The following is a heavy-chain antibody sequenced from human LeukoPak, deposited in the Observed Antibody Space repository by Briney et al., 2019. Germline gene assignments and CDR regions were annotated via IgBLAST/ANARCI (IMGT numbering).Heavy chain of an antibody. Sequence: SLRLSCAASGFPFSSYGMHWVRQAPGKGLEWVARLVYGERNDYANSVKGRFTISRDNSKNTLYLQMDNLRVDDTAVYYCARDLSAAYDFWGQGILVTVSS. J-gene: IGHJ4*02. CDR3: ARDLSAAYDF. V-gene: IGHV3-33*01. D-gene: IGHD2-21*01. CDR2: LVYGERN. CDR1: GFPFSSYG.